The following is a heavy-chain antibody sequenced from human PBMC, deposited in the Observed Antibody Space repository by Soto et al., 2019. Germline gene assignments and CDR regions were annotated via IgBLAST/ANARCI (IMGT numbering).Heavy chain of an antibody. J-gene: IGHJ4*02. V-gene: IGHV3-21*06. CDR2: ISSTTNYI. CDR3: ARESADLTSNFDY. Sequence: EVQLVESGGGLVKPGGSLRLSCAASGFTFTRYSMNWVRQAPGKGLEWVSSISSTTNYIYYGDSMKGRFTISRDNAKTSLYLEMNSLRAEDTAVYYCARESADLTSNFDYWGQGTLVTVSS. CDR1: GFTFTRYS.